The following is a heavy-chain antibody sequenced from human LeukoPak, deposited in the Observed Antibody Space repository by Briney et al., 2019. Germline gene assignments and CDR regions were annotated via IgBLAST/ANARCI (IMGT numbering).Heavy chain of an antibody. J-gene: IGHJ4*02. CDR2: IGGGGGRT. CDR1: GFTFSSSA. Sequence: GGSLRLSCAASGFTFSSSAVSWVRQAPGKGLEWVSAIGGGGGRTYYADSVKGRFTISRDNSKSTLYLQMSSLRAEDTAVYYCAKQAYYTSGSPYFDYWGQGTLVTVSS. D-gene: IGHD3-10*01. CDR3: AKQAYYTSGSPYFDY. V-gene: IGHV3-23*01.